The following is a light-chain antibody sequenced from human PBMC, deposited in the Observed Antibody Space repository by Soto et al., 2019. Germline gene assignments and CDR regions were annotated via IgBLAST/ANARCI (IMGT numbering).Light chain of an antibody. Sequence: DIQMTQSPSSLSASVGDRVTITCRASLGISSYLNWYQQKPGRAPKLLIYGGSSLQSGVPSRFGGSGSGTDLTLTISSLQPEDFATYFCQQSDRSPPTFGQGTKVDIK. V-gene: IGKV1-39*01. CDR1: LGISSY. CDR2: GGS. CDR3: QQSDRSPPT. J-gene: IGKJ1*01.